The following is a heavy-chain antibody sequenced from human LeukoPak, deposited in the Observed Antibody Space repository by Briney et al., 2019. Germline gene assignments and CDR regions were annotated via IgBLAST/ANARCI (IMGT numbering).Heavy chain of an antibody. CDR1: RFTFDNYV. CDR2: ISYDGSNK. V-gene: IGHV3-30-3*01. CDR3: ARGETLISYYYYMDV. J-gene: IGHJ6*03. D-gene: IGHD3-16*01. Sequence: GGSLRLSCAASRFTFDNYVMHWVRQAPGKGLEWVAAISYDGSNKYYADSVKGRFTISRDNSKNTLYLQMNSLRAEDTAVYYCARGETLISYYYYMDVWGKGTTVTVSS.